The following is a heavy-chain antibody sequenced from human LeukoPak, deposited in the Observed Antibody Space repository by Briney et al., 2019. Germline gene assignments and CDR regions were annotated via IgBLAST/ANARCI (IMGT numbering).Heavy chain of an antibody. Sequence: ASVKVSCKASGYTFTGYYMHWVRQAPGQGLEWMGWISAYNGNTNYAQKLQGRVTMTTDTSTSTAYMELRSLRSDDTAVYYCARDSVMAGDFDYWGQGTLVTVSS. CDR2: ISAYNGNT. CDR3: ARDSVMAGDFDY. D-gene: IGHD6-19*01. J-gene: IGHJ4*02. CDR1: GYTFTGYY. V-gene: IGHV1-18*04.